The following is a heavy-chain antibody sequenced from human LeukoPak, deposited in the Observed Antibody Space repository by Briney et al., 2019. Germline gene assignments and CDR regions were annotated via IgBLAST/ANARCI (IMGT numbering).Heavy chain of an antibody. CDR2: ISTYNGNA. D-gene: IGHD2-2*01. CDR3: ARGIVVVPAAISEGKDYYYYYIDV. Sequence: ASLKVSCKASVYTFTSYGISSVRQAPGHEGEWMGWISTYNGNANSTQKPQGRVTTTTDTSPTTANTARRRLSSDDTALYYSARGIVVVPAAISEGKDYYYYYIDVWGKGTTVTVSS. J-gene: IGHJ6*03. V-gene: IGHV1-18*01. CDR1: VYTFTSYG.